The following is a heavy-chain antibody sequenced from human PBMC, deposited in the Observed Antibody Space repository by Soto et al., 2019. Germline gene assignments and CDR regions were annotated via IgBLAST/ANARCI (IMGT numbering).Heavy chain of an antibody. D-gene: IGHD6-13*01. CDR3: ARERQLVQDWFDP. CDR1: GFTFSSYN. CDR2: ITTGGEYR. V-gene: IGHV3-21*06. J-gene: IGHJ5*02. Sequence: PGGSLRLSCAASGFTFSSYNINWVRQAPGKGLEWVAAITTGGEYRFYADSVKGRFTISRDNAKNSVYLETSSLRVEDTAVYYCARERQLVQDWFDPWGQGTPVTVSS.